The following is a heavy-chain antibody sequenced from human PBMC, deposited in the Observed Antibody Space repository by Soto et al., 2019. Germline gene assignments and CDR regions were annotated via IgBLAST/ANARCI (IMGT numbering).Heavy chain of an antibody. V-gene: IGHV1-18*01. Sequence: QVQLVQSGDEVRKPGSSVKVSCKASGYIFVNYGIAWVRQAPGQGLEWMGWISPYSGNTHYASKVQGRLTMTTDTATSTAYRDLGSLTSDDTAVYRGAMVYHHFTPTPQEVWGKGHTVTV. CDR1: GYIFVNYG. J-gene: IGHJ6*03. CDR2: ISPYSGNT. D-gene: IGHD2-8*01. CDR3: AMVYHHFTPTPQEV.